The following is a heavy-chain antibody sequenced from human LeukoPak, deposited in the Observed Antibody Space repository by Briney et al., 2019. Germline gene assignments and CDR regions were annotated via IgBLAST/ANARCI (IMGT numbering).Heavy chain of an antibody. Sequence: SETLSLTCSVSGATISTFPWTWFRQPAGRGLEWIALIYSSGSTLLNPSPNNRVAMTVDLIKNQLSLKLTSVAAADTAIYFCARKDGDYWGRGTLVTVSS. CDR1: GATISTFP. J-gene: IGHJ4*02. CDR3: ARKDGDY. V-gene: IGHV4-4*07. CDR2: IYSSGST.